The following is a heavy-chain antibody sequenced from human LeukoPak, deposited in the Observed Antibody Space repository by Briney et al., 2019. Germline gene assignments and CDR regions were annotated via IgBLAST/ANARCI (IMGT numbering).Heavy chain of an antibody. V-gene: IGHV4-34*01. CDR3: ARGGGSSSGSYYYYMDV. Sequence: PSETLSLTCAVYGGSFSGYYWSWIRQPPGKGLEWIGEINHSGSTNYNPSLKSRVTISVDTSKNQFSLKLSSVTAADTAVYYCARGGGSSSGSYYYYMDVWGEGTTVTVSS. J-gene: IGHJ6*03. CDR2: INHSGST. CDR1: GGSFSGYY. D-gene: IGHD6-6*01.